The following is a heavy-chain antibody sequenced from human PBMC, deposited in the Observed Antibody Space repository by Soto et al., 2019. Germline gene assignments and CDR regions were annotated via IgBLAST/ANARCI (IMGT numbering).Heavy chain of an antibody. CDR3: AKGGYTYGSADF. V-gene: IGHV3-30*18. Sequence: QVQLVESGGGVVQPGRSLRLSCAASGFTFSNYGMHWVRQAPGKGLEWVALISSDGSNKYYADSVKGRFPISRDNSKNTLYLQMNSLRAEDTAVYYCAKGGYTYGSADFWGQGTLVTVSS. D-gene: IGHD5-18*01. CDR2: ISSDGSNK. J-gene: IGHJ4*02. CDR1: GFTFSNYG.